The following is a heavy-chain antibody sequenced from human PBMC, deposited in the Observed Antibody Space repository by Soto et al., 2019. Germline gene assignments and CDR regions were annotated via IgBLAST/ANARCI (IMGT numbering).Heavy chain of an antibody. Sequence: SETLSLTCAVYGGSFSGYYWTWIRQPPGTGLEWIGEINHSGSTNYNPSLKSRVTISVDTSKNQFSLKLTSVTAADTAVYYCARRYGWLYFDYWGQGSLVNVSS. CDR2: INHSGST. CDR1: GGSFSGYY. D-gene: IGHD6-19*01. V-gene: IGHV4-34*01. CDR3: ARRYGWLYFDY. J-gene: IGHJ4*02.